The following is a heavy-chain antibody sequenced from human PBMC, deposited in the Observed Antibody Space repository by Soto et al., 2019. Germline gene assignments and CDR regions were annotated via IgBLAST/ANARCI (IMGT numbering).Heavy chain of an antibody. D-gene: IGHD2-2*01. CDR3: AKDREYCSSTSCYEGPIDY. V-gene: IGHV3-30*18. Sequence: PGGSLRLSCAASGFTFSSYGMHWVRQAPGKGLEWVAVISYDGSNKYYADSVKGRFTISRDNSKNTLYLQMNSLRAEDTAVYYCAKDREYCSSTSCYEGPIDYWGQGTLVTVSS. CDR2: ISYDGSNK. CDR1: GFTFSSYG. J-gene: IGHJ4*02.